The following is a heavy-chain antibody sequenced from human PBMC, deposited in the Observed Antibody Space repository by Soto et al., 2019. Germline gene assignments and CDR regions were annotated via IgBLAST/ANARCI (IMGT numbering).Heavy chain of an antibody. CDR2: IYHSGST. J-gene: IGHJ4*02. D-gene: IGHD5-18*01. Sequence: TSETLSLTCAVSGGSINSSNWWSWVRQPPGKGLEWIGEIYHSGSTNYNPSLKSRVTISVDKSKNQFSLKLSSVTAADTAVYYCAMRDTVMGGQNFDYWGQGTLVTVSS. CDR3: AMRDTVMGGQNFDY. V-gene: IGHV4-4*02. CDR1: GGSINSSNW.